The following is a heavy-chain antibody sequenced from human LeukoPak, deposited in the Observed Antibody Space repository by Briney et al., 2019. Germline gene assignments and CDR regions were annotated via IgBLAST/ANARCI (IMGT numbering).Heavy chain of an antibody. CDR1: GGSISSGSYY. Sequence: SETLSLTCTVSGGSISSGSYYWSWIRQPAGKGLEWIGRIYTSESTNYNPSLKSRVTISVDTSKSQFSLKLSSVTAADTAVYYCARAQGRLDFWSGSNALDYWGQGTLVTVSS. CDR2: IYTSEST. CDR3: ARAQGRLDFWSGSNALDY. V-gene: IGHV4-61*02. D-gene: IGHD3-3*01. J-gene: IGHJ4*02.